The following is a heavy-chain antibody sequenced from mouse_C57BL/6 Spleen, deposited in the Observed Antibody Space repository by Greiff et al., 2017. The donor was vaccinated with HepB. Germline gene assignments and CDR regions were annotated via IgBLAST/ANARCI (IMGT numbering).Heavy chain of an antibody. CDR3: ARSRGGNYDYFDY. D-gene: IGHD2-1*01. V-gene: IGHV1-64*01. CDR1: GYTFTSYW. Sequence: VQLQQPGAELVKPGASVKLSCKASGYTFTSYWMHWVKQRPGQGLEWIGMIHPNSGSTNYNEKFKSKATLTVDKSSSTAYMQLSSLTSEDSAVYYCARSRGGNYDYFDYWGQGTTLTVSS. CDR2: IHPNSGST. J-gene: IGHJ2*01.